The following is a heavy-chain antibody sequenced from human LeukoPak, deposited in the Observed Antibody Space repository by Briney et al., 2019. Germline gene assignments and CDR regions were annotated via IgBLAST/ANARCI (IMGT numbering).Heavy chain of an antibody. V-gene: IGHV4-61*05. J-gene: IGHJ4*02. CDR2: IHYSGST. D-gene: IGHD3-22*01. CDR3: ARGGETYYYDSSGYPDY. Sequence: SETLSLTCTVSGDSISSSTYYWGWIRQPPGKGLEWIGYIHYSGSTNYNPSLKSRVTISVDTSKNQFSLKLSSVTAADTAVYYCARGGETYYYDSSGYPDYWGQGTLVTVSS. CDR1: GDSISSSTYY.